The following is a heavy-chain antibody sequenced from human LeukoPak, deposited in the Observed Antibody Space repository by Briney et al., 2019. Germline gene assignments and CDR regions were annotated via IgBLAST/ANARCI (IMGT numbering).Heavy chain of an antibody. J-gene: IGHJ4*02. Sequence: GASVKVSCKASGYTFTSYAMHWVRQARGQRLEWMGWINAGNGNTKYSQEFQGRVTITRDTSASTAYMELSSLRSEDMAVYYCARSPRVGYGSGSYYFDYWGQGTLVTVSS. CDR1: GYTFTSYA. D-gene: IGHD3-10*01. V-gene: IGHV1-3*03. CDR3: ARSPRVGYGSGSYYFDY. CDR2: INAGNGNT.